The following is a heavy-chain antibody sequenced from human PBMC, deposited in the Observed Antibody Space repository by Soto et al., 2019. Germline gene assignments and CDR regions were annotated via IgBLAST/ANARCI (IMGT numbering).Heavy chain of an antibody. D-gene: IGHD3-10*01. V-gene: IGHV3-7*03. CDR1: GFTFSSYW. Sequence: PGGSLRLSCAASGFTFSSYWMSWVRQAPGKGLEWVANIKQDGSEKYYVDSVKGRFTISRDNAKNSLYLQMNSLRAEDTAVYYCARDYYGSGSYYDDVNWSDPWGQGTLVTVSS. CDR2: IKQDGSEK. CDR3: ARDYYGSGSYYDDVNWSDP. J-gene: IGHJ5*02.